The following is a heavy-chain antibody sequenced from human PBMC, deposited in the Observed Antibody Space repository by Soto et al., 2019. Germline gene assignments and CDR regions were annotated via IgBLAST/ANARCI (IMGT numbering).Heavy chain of an antibody. V-gene: IGHV3-30*18. J-gene: IGHJ4*02. CDR2: ISYDGSNQ. Sequence: GGSLRLSCAASGFTFNIYGMHWVRQAPDKGLEWVTLISYDGSNQYYADSVKGRFTISRDNSKNTLFLQMNSLRADDTAVYYCAKDQASGQGSFDSWGQGTLVTVSS. CDR1: GFTFNIYG. CDR3: AKDQASGQGSFDS.